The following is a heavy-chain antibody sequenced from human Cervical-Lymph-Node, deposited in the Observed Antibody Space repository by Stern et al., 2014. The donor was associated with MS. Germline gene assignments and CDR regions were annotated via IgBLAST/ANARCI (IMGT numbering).Heavy chain of an antibody. Sequence: VQLVESGGAVVQPGRSLRLSCAASGYGFSSYALHWVRQAPGKGLEWVAVISYDGKDKYHADFVQGRFTISRDNSKNTLFLQMNSLRLEDTAVYYCARDPSVGTSETRYYYGLDVWGQGTTVTVSS. V-gene: IGHV3-30*04. CDR3: ARDPSVGTSETRYYYGLDV. CDR2: ISYDGKDK. CDR1: GYGFSSYA. D-gene: IGHD1-26*01. J-gene: IGHJ6*02.